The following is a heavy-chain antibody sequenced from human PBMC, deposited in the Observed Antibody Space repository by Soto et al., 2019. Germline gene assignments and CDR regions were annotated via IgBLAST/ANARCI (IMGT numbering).Heavy chain of an antibody. D-gene: IGHD2-2*02. J-gene: IGHJ6*02. CDR3: GRDDIVVVPAAIFYYGMDV. CDR1: GFTFSSYG. Sequence: SLRLSCAASGFTFSSYGMHWVRQAPGKGLEWVAVIWYDGSNKYYADSVKGRFTISRDNSKNTLYLQMNSLRAEDTAVYYCGRDDIVVVPAAIFYYGMDVWGQGTTVTVSS. V-gene: IGHV3-33*01. CDR2: IWYDGSNK.